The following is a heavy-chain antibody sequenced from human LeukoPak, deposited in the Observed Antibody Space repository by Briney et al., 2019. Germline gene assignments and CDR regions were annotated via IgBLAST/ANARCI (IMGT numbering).Heavy chain of an antibody. Sequence: GGSLRLSCVASGFTFSDYAMSWVRQAPGKGLEWIAAINGCRTFFQDSVRGRFTISRDNSKNTLYLQLNSLRAEDTAVYYCVKEVTAYGYFDFWGRGTLVTVSS. J-gene: IGHJ4*02. CDR1: GFTFSDYA. CDR3: VKEVTAYGYFDF. D-gene: IGHD2-21*02. V-gene: IGHV3-23*01. CDR2: INGCRT.